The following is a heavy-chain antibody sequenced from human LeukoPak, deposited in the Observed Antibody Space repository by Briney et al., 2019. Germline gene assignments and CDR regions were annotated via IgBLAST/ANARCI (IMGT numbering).Heavy chain of an antibody. Sequence: GGSLRLSCAASGFTFSNYEMNWVRQAPGKGLEWVSYISSSGRTIYYADSVKGRFTISRDNAKNSLYLQMNSLRAEDTAVYYCARAHYGSGSYKAYFDPWGQGTLVTVSS. CDR1: GFTFSNYE. J-gene: IGHJ5*02. CDR2: ISSSGRTI. V-gene: IGHV3-48*03. D-gene: IGHD3-10*01. CDR3: ARAHYGSGSYKAYFDP.